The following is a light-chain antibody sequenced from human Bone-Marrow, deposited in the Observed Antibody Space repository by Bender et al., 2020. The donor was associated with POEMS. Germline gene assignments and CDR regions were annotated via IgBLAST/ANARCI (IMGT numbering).Light chain of an antibody. CDR2: DDF. CDR3: QSVDNSGTYVI. V-gene: IGLV3-25*03. CDR1: KVGSQR. J-gene: IGLJ2*01. Sequence: SYVLAQPPSVSVAPGETARITCGGDKVGSQRVHWYQQTPGQAPVLVIYDDFDRPSGIPERFSGSISGTIVTLTTSGVETEDEADYFCQSVDNSGTYVIFGGGTKLTVL.